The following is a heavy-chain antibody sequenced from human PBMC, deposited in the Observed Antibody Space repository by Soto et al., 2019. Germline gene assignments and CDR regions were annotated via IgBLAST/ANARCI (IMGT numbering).Heavy chain of an antibody. J-gene: IGHJ3*02. CDR1: GGSISSGDYY. D-gene: IGHD5-12*01. Sequence: QVQLQESGPGLVKPSQTLSLTCTVSGGSISSGDYYWSWIRQPPGKGLEWIGYIYYSGSTYYNPSLKSRVTISVDTSKNQFSLKLSSVTAADTAVYYCARAPQDMLATIPDAFDIWGQGTMVTVSS. CDR3: ARAPQDMLATIPDAFDI. CDR2: IYYSGST. V-gene: IGHV4-30-4*01.